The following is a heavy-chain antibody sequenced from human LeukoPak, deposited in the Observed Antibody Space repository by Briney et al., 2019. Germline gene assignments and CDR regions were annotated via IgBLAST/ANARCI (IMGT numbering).Heavy chain of an antibody. D-gene: IGHD4-23*01. J-gene: IGHJ4*02. CDR3: ARGRLPNSPFDY. V-gene: IGHV4-39*07. Sequence: SETLSLTCTVSGGSISSSSYYWGWIRQPPGKGLEWIGSIYYSGSTYYNPSLKSRVTISVDTSKNQFSLKLSSVTAADTAVYYCARGRLPNSPFDYWGQGTLVTVSS. CDR1: GGSISSSSYY. CDR2: IYYSGST.